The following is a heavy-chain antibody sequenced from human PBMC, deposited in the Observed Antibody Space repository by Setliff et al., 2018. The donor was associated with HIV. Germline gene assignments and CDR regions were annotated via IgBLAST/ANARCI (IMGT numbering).Heavy chain of an antibody. D-gene: IGHD1-7*01. V-gene: IGHV3-11*04. CDR3: ARDYPGTTY. CDR1: GFSFSDYY. CDR2: IRSSGSTI. Sequence: GGSLRLSCAASGFSFSDYYMSWIRQAPGKGLEWVSYIRSSGSTIYYADSVKGRFTISRDNTKTSLYLQMSSLRAEDTAVYYCARDYPGTTYWGQGTLVTVSS. J-gene: IGHJ1*01.